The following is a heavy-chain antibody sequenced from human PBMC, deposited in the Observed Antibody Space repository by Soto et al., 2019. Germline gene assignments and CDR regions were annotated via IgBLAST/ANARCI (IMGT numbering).Heavy chain of an antibody. V-gene: IGHV4-59*01. Sequence: NPSETLSLTCTVSGGSISSYYWSWIRQPPGKGLEWIGYISYSGSTNYSPSLKSRVTLSLDTSKNQFSLKLSSVTAADTAVYYCARHTYYYDLIDHWSQGTLVTVSS. J-gene: IGHJ4*02. CDR2: ISYSGST. CDR3: ARHTYYYDLIDH. CDR1: GGSISSYY. D-gene: IGHD3-22*01.